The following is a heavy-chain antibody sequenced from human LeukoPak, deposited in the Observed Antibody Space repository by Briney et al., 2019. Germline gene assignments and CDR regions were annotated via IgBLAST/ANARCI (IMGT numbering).Heavy chain of an antibody. V-gene: IGHV4-34*01. CDR1: GGSFSGYY. Sequence: SETLSLTCAVCGGSFSGYYWSWIRQPPGKGLERIGEINHSGSTNYNPSLKSRVTISVDTSKNQFSLKLSSVTAADTAVYYCASFFGGTAGFNWGQGTLVTVSS. CDR3: ASFFGGTAGFN. CDR2: INHSGST. D-gene: IGHD1-1*01. J-gene: IGHJ4*02.